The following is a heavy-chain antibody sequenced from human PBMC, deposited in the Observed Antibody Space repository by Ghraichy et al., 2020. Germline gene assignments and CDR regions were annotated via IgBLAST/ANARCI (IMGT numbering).Heavy chain of an antibody. CDR1: GFTFSSYG. CDR3: ARQRPEYSSSSPYWFDP. J-gene: IGHJ5*02. V-gene: IGHV3-30*02. CDR2: IRYDGSNK. D-gene: IGHD6-6*01. Sequence: GESLNISCAASGFTFSSYGMHWVRQAPGKGLEWVAFIRYDGSNKYYADSVKGRFTISRDNSKNTLYLQMNSLRAEDTAVYYCARQRPEYSSSSPYWFDPWGQGTLVTVSS.